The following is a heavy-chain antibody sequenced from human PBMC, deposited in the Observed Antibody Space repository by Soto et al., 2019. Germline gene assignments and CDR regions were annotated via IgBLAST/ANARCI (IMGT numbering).Heavy chain of an antibody. CDR3: ARAKITVVSQRAFDI. CDR1: GFTVSSNY. D-gene: IGHD3-10*01. CDR2: IYSGGST. V-gene: IGHV3-53*01. Sequence: EVQLVESGGGLIQPGGSLRLSCAASGFTVSSNYMSWVRQAPGKGLEWVSVIYSGGSTYYADSVKGRFTISRDNSKNTLYLQMNSLRAEDTAVYYCARAKITVVSQRAFDIWGQGTMFTVSS. J-gene: IGHJ3*02.